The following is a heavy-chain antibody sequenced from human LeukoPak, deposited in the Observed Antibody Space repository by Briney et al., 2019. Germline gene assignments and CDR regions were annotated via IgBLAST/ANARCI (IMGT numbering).Heavy chain of an antibody. CDR3: AKVLLWFGEAANDAFDI. D-gene: IGHD3-10*01. J-gene: IGHJ3*02. CDR2: ISYDGSNK. Sequence: GRSLRLSCAASGFTFSSYGMHWVRQAPGKGLEWVAVISYDGSNKYYADSVKGRFTISRDNSKNTLYLQMNSLRAEDTAVYYCAKVLLWFGEAANDAFDIWDQGTMVTVSS. V-gene: IGHV3-30*18. CDR1: GFTFSSYG.